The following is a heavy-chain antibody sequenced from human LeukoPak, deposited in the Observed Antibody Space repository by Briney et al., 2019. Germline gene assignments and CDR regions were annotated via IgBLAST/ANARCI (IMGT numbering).Heavy chain of an antibody. CDR3: ARDTEYSSGWYWFDP. J-gene: IGHJ5*02. CDR1: GGTFSSYA. D-gene: IGHD6-19*01. V-gene: IGHV1-69*13. CDR2: IIPIFGTT. Sequence: GASVKVSCKASGGTFSSYAINWVRQAPGQGLEWMGGIIPIFGTTNYAQKFQGRVTITADESTSTAYMELSSLRSEDTAVYYCARDTEYSSGWYWFDPWGQGTLVTVSS.